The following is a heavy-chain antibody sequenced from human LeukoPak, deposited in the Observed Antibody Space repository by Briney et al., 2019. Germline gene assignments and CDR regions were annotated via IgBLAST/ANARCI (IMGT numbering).Heavy chain of an antibody. D-gene: IGHD3-22*01. CDR1: GYTFTGYY. V-gene: IGHV1-2*02. CDR3: ARELYYDSSGCFSP. CDR2: INPNSGGT. J-gene: IGHJ5*02. Sequence: GASVKVSCKASGYTFTGYYMHWVRQAPGQGLEWMGWINPNSGGTNYAQKFQGRVTMTRDTSISTAYMELSRLRSDGTAVYYCARELYYDSSGCFSPWGQGTLVTVSS.